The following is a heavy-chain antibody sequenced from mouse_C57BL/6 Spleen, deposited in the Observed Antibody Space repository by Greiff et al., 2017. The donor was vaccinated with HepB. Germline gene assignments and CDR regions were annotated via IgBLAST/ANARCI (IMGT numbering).Heavy chain of an antibody. CDR3: ARLDYGRLDV. J-gene: IGHJ1*03. Sequence: EVQLQQSGPELVKPGASVKISCKASGYTFTDYYMNWVKQSHGKSLEWIGDINPNNGGTSYNQKFKGKATLTVDKSSSTAYMELRSLTSEDSAVYYCARLDYGRLDVWGTGTTVTVSS. D-gene: IGHD1-1*02. CDR2: INPNNGGT. CDR1: GYTFTDYY. V-gene: IGHV1-26*01.